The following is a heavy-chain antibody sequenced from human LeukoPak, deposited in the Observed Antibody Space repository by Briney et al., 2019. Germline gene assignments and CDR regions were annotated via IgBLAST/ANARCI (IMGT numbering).Heavy chain of an antibody. J-gene: IGHJ4*02. CDR3: AILPPMVRGVIPD. CDR2: ISYDGSNK. D-gene: IGHD3-10*01. Sequence: GGSLRLSCAASGFTFSSYAMHWVRQAPGKGLEWVGVISYDGSNKYYADSVKGRFTISRDNSKNTLYLQMNSLRAEDTAVYYCAILPPMVRGVIPDWGQGTLVTVSS. CDR1: GFTFSSYA. V-gene: IGHV3-30*04.